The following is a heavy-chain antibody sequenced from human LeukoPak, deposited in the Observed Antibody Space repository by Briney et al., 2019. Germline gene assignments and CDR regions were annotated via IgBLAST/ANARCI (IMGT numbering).Heavy chain of an antibody. Sequence: WASVKVSCKASGYTFTGYFIHWVRQAPGRGLEWMGRINPNSGGAEYEQNFQGRVTMTRDTSINTAYMTLSGLTFDDTAMYYCARDLSSTAYWESDYWGRGTVVTVSS. CDR3: ARDLSSTAYWESDY. CDR2: INPNSGGA. D-gene: IGHD2-8*02. CDR1: GYTFTGYF. J-gene: IGHJ4*02. V-gene: IGHV1-2*06.